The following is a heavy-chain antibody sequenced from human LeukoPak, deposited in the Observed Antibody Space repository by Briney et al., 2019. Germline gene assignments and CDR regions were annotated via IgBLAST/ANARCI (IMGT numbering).Heavy chain of an antibody. D-gene: IGHD3-10*01. CDR2: ISNGGST. CDR3: AKIMVRGITITNFDY. CDR1: GFTFSSYA. V-gene: IGHV3-23*01. Sequence: AGGSLRLSCVVSGFTFSSYAMSWVRQAPGKGLEWVSAISNGGSTYYADSVKGRFTISRDNSKTTVYLQMNSLRDEDTAVYYCAKIMVRGITITNFDYWGQGTLVTVSS. J-gene: IGHJ4*02.